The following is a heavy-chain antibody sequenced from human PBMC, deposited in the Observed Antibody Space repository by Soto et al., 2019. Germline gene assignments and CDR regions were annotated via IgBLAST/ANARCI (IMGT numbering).Heavy chain of an antibody. CDR1: GFTFSIYW. CDR3: AKDNKDYYYGMDV. Sequence: PGGSMRLSCAASGFTFSIYWMSWVRQAPGKGLEWVANIKQDGSEKYYVESVKGRFTISRDNAKNTLYLQMNSLRAEDTAVYYCAKDNKDYYYGMDVWGQGTTVTVSS. J-gene: IGHJ6*02. CDR2: IKQDGSEK. V-gene: IGHV3-7*01.